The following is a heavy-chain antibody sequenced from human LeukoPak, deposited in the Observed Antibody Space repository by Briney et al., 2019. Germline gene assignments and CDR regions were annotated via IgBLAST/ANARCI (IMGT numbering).Heavy chain of an antibody. D-gene: IGHD3-10*02. CDR3: AELGITMIGGV. CDR2: VNQGATQK. V-gene: IGHV3-7*01. J-gene: IGHJ6*04. Sequence: GGSLRLSCAASGFDFSTQWMGWVRQAPGKGLEWVSIVNQGATQKYYVDSVKGRFTISRDNAENSRYLQMNSLRAEDTAVYYCAELGITMIGGVWGKGTTVTISS. CDR1: GFDFSTQW.